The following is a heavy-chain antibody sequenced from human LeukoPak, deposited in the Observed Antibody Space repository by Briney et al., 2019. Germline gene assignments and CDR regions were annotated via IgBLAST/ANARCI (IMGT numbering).Heavy chain of an antibody. V-gene: IGHV1-69*13. J-gene: IGHJ3*02. CDR3: ARSGSTMIVVVMSAFDI. Sequence: ASVKVYCKASGGTFSSYAISWVRQAPGQGLEWMGGIIPIFGTANYAQKFQGRVTITADESTSTAYMELSSLRSEDTAVYYCARSGSTMIVVVMSAFDIWGQGTMVTVSS. D-gene: IGHD3-22*01. CDR2: IIPIFGTA. CDR1: GGTFSSYA.